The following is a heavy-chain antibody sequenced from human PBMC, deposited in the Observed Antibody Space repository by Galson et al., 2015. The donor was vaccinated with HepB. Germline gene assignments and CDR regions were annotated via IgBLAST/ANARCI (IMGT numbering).Heavy chain of an antibody. Sequence: SLRLSCAVSGFTFSDYYMDWLRQAPGKGLEWVGRSSNKANSYSTEYAASVKGRFTISRDDSKNSLYLQMSSLKTEDTAVYYCARSGYGSGTPNMEVWGQGTTVTVSS. CDR2: SSNKANSYST. J-gene: IGHJ6*02. CDR3: ARSGYGSGTPNMEV. V-gene: IGHV3-72*01. D-gene: IGHD3-10*01. CDR1: GFTFSDYY.